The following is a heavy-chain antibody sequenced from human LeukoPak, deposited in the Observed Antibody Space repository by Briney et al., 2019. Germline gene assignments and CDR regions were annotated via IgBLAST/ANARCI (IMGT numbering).Heavy chain of an antibody. V-gene: IGHV3-23*01. CDR1: GFIFNNYG. J-gene: IGHJ5*02. CDR3: AKGSSGYFADL. Sequence: PGGSLRLSCAASGFIFNNYGLIWVRQAPGKGLEWVSAISNDSGGTQYADFVKGRFTISRDNSKHTLFLQMNSLRAEDTALYYCAKGSSGYFADLWGQGTLVTVSS. D-gene: IGHD3-22*01. CDR2: ISNDSGGT.